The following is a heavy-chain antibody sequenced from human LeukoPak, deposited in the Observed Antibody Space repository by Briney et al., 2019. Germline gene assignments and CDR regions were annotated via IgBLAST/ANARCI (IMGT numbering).Heavy chain of an antibody. CDR1: GFTFTSYS. CDR2: ISGDSIHI. CDR3: ARDRADNWRTGKDY. Sequence: HGGSLRLSCAATGFTFTSYSMNWVRQAPGRGLEWVSSISGDSIHIYYADSVKGRFTISRDNAKNSLYLQMNSLRAEDTAVYYCARDRADNWRTGKDYWGQGTLVTVSS. J-gene: IGHJ4*02. V-gene: IGHV3-21*01. D-gene: IGHD1-20*01.